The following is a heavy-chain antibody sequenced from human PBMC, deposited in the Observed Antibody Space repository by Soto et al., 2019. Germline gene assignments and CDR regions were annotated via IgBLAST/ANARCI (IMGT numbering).Heavy chain of an antibody. V-gene: IGHV4-34*01. Sequence: QVQLQQWGAGLLKPSETLSLTCAVYGGSFSDYDWTWIRQPPGTGLEWIGEINHSGSTNYNPSLKSRVTISVDTSKNQFSLKLTSVTAADTAVYYCARDKITGLFDYWGQGTLVTVSS. D-gene: IGHD2-8*02. J-gene: IGHJ4*02. CDR3: ARDKITGLFDY. CDR1: GGSFSDYD. CDR2: INHSGST.